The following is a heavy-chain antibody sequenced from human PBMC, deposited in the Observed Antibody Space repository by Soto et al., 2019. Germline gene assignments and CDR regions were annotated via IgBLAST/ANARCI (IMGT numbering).Heavy chain of an antibody. D-gene: IGHD3-16*01. CDR1: GGSLTSYP. CDR3: ARGWGLVS. Sequence: QMEQSGAEVRKPGSSVKVSCKPSGGSLTSYPIAWVRQAPGQGFEWMGGIIPINGTTEYAQKFQCRVTITADESTNSATLELTGLTSEDTAVYYCARGWGLVSWGQGTLVTISS. V-gene: IGHV1-69*01. J-gene: IGHJ4*02. CDR2: IIPINGTT.